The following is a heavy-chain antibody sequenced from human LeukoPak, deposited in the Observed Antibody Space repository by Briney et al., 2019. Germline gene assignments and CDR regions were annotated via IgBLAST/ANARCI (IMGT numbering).Heavy chain of an antibody. D-gene: IGHD3-16*01. CDR1: GFTFSSYV. V-gene: IGHV3-33*08. CDR3: ARYQGGGQVWSLDY. J-gene: IGHJ4*02. CDR2: IWYDGSNK. Sequence: PGGSLRLSCAASGFTFSSYVMHWVRQAPGKGLEWVAAIWYDGSNKYYADFVKGLFTISRANYKNTLYLQMNMLRADDAVVYYGARYQGGGQVWSLDYWGQGTLVTVSS.